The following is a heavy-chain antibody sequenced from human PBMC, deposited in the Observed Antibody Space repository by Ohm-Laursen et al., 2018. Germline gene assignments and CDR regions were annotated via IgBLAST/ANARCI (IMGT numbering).Heavy chain of an antibody. D-gene: IGHD2-21*02. J-gene: IGHJ5*02. V-gene: IGHV4-39*01. Sequence: GTLSLTCTVSGASISSSSYYWGWIRQPPGKGLEWIGSIYYSGSTYYNPSLKSRVTISVDTSKNQFSLKLSSVTAADTAVYYCARHAAYCGGDCYSRWFDPWGQGTLVTVSS. CDR3: ARHAAYCGGDCYSRWFDP. CDR2: IYYSGST. CDR1: GASISSSSYY.